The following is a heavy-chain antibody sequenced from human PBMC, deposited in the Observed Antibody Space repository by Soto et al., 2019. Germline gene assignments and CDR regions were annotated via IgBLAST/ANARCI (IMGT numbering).Heavy chain of an antibody. J-gene: IGHJ5*02. V-gene: IGHV4-31*03. CDR3: ARALASGSWYVDWFDP. CDR2: IYYSGST. Sequence: QVQLQESGPGLVKPSQTLSLTCTVSGGSISSGGYYWSWIRQHPGKGLEWIGYIYYSGSTYYNPSIKSRVTISVDTSKNQFSLKLSSVTAADTAVYYCARALASGSWYVDWFDPWGQGTLVTVSS. D-gene: IGHD6-13*01. CDR1: GGSISSGGYY.